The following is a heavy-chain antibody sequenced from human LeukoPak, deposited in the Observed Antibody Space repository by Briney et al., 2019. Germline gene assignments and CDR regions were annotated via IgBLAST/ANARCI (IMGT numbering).Heavy chain of an antibody. D-gene: IGHD6-13*01. J-gene: IGHJ4*02. Sequence: PGGSLRLSCAASGFTFSSYWMTWVRQAPGKGLEWVSYISSSSSTIYYADSVKGRFTISRDNAKNSLYLQMNSLRAEDTAVYYCARENRIAAAGTGYWGQGTLVTVSS. CDR2: ISSSSSTI. CDR1: GFTFSSYW. V-gene: IGHV3-48*01. CDR3: ARENRIAAAGTGY.